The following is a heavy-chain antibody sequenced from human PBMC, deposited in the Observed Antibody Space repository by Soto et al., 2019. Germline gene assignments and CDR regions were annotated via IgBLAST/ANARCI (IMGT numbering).Heavy chain of an antibody. CDR1: GFTFSSYG. Sequence: GGSLRLSCAASGFTFSSYGMHWVRQAPGKGLEWVAVIWYDGSNKYYADSVKGRFTISRDNSKNTLYLQMNSLRAEDTAVYYCARDLGDFWSNPYYYYGMDVSGQATTVTVSS. CDR2: IWYDGSNK. V-gene: IGHV3-33*01. CDR3: ARDLGDFWSNPYYYYGMDV. J-gene: IGHJ6*02. D-gene: IGHD3-3*01.